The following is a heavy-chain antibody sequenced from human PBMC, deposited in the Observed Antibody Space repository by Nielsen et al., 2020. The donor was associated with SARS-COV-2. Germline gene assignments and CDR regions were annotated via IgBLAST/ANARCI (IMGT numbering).Heavy chain of an antibody. CDR1: GFTFDDYT. CDR2: ISWDGGST. D-gene: IGHD5-18*01. V-gene: IGHV3-43*01. J-gene: IGHJ4*02. CDR3: AKMAGGRGYSYGDY. Sequence: GESLKISCAASGFTFDDYTMHWVRQAPGKGLEWVSLISWDGGSTYYADSVKGRFTISRDNSKNSLYLQMNSLRTEDTALYYCAKMAGGRGYSYGDYWGQGTLVTVSS.